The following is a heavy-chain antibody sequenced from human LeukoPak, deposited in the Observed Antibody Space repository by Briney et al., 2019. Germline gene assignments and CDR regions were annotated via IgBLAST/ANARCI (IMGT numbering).Heavy chain of an antibody. CDR3: ARGTRRMATTFDY. V-gene: IGHV4-59*01. CDR2: IYYSGST. J-gene: IGHJ4*02. D-gene: IGHD5-24*01. Sequence: SEXXXXTCTVSGGSISSYYWSWIRQPPGKGLEWIGYIYYSGSTSYNPSLTSRVTISVETSKNQFSLKLSSVTAADTAVYYCARGTRRMATTFDYWGQGTLVTVSS. CDR1: GGSISSYY.